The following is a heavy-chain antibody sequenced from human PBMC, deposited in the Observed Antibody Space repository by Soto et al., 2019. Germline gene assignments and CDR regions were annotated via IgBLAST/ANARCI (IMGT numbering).Heavy chain of an antibody. CDR1: GGSISSSSYY. D-gene: IGHD3-16*01. Sequence: PSETLSLTCTVSGGSISSSSYYWGWIRQPPGKGLEWIGSIYYSGSTYYNPSLKSRVTISVDTSKNQFSLKLSSVTAADTAVYYCARRMGEHPVGWWNYGMDVWGQGTKVTVSS. V-gene: IGHV4-39*01. CDR2: IYYSGST. CDR3: ARRMGEHPVGWWNYGMDV. J-gene: IGHJ6*02.